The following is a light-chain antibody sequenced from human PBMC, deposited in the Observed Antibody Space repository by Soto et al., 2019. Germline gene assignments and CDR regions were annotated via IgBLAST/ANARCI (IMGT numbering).Light chain of an antibody. Sequence: QSVLTQQPSVSGAPGQRVTISCTGSSSNIGAGYDVHWYQQLPGTAPKLLIYGNSNRPSGVPDRFSGSKSGTSASLAITGLQAEDEADYYCQSYDSSLWVFGGGTKLTVL. V-gene: IGLV1-40*01. CDR1: SSNIGAGYD. J-gene: IGLJ3*02. CDR2: GNS. CDR3: QSYDSSLWV.